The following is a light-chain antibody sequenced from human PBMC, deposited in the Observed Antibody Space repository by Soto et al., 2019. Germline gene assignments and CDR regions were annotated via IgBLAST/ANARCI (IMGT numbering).Light chain of an antibody. Sequence: SYELTQPPSVSVAPGKTARITCGGNDIGTKSVHWYLQKPGQAPVLVIYXXXXXXSXXXXXXXXXNSENTATLTISRVEAXXXXXXYCQVWDSTSDHVVFGGGTKLTVL. J-gene: IGLJ2*01. CDR3: QVWDSTSDHVV. CDR2: XXX. CDR1: DIGTKS. V-gene: IGLV3-21*04.